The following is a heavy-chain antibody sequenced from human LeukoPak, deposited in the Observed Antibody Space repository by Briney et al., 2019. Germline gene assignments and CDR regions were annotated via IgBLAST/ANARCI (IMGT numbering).Heavy chain of an antibody. CDR3: AKLAKYFYGSETYYFFEH. CDR2: IKQDGTEK. Sequence: PGGSLRLSCAASGFSFTTYWMSWVRQAPGKGLEWVANIKQDGTEKSYVDSVKGRFTISRDNAKNSLYLQMNTLRVEDTAVYYCAKLAKYFYGSETYYFFEHWGQGTPVTASS. J-gene: IGHJ4*02. V-gene: IGHV3-7*01. CDR1: GFSFTTYW. D-gene: IGHD3-10*01.